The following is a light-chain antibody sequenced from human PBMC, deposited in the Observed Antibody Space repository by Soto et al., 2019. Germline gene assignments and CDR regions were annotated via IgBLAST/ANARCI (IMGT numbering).Light chain of an antibody. Sequence: DLQMTQSPSTLSASFGDSVTIXXRSSQSISSWLAWYQQKPGRAPKLXXYDSSSLESGVPSRFSGSGSGTEFTLTISSLEPEDFAFYYCQQRSDWPLITFGQGTRLEIK. J-gene: IGKJ5*01. CDR2: DSS. CDR1: QSISSW. V-gene: IGKV1-5*01. CDR3: QQRSDWPLIT.